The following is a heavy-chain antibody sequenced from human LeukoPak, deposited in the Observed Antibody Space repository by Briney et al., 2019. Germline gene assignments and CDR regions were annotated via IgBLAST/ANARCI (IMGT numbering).Heavy chain of an antibody. Sequence: ASVKVSCKSSGYTFTTYGITWVRQAPGQGLEWMGWISTYNGNTNYAQKLQGRVTMTTDTSTSTAYMELRSLRSDDAAVYYCARANPRTVKDFDYWGQGTLVTVSS. CDR1: GYTFTTYG. D-gene: IGHD1-1*01. V-gene: IGHV1-18*01. CDR2: ISTYNGNT. J-gene: IGHJ4*02. CDR3: ARANPRTVKDFDY.